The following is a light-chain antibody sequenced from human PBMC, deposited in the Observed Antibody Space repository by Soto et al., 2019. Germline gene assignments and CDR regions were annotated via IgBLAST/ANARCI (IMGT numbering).Light chain of an antibody. J-gene: IGLJ1*01. CDR2: AVS. Sequence: QSALTQPASVSGSPGQSITISCTGTSSDVGLYDYVSWYQQHPGKAPQLMIYAVSNRPSGVSNRFSASKSGNTASLFISGLQAEDEADYYCSSYTSDSSYVFGSGTHVTV. V-gene: IGLV2-14*01. CDR1: SSDVGLYDY. CDR3: SSYTSDSSYV.